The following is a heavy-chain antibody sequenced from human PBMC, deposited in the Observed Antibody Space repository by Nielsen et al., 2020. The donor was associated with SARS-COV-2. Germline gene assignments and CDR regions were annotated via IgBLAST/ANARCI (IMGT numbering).Heavy chain of an antibody. V-gene: IGHV3-30*18. D-gene: IGHD6-13*01. CDR2: ISYDGSIK. CDR3: TKGAQLGDY. CDR1: GFTISRFG. J-gene: IGHJ4*02. Sequence: GGSLRLSCEASGFTISRFGMQWVRQAPGKGLEWVTFISYDGSIKYYADSVKGRFTISTDISKNTLYLQMNSLRAEDAGVYYCTKGAQLGDYWGQGTLVTVSS.